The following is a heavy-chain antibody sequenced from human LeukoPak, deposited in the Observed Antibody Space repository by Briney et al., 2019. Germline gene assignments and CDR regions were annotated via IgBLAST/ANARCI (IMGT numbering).Heavy chain of an antibody. V-gene: IGHV4-59*01. CDR3: ARDLGRYYGMDV. CDR2: IYYSGST. CDR1: GGSISSYY. J-gene: IGHJ6*02. Sequence: SETLSLTCSVSGGSISSYYWSWIRQPPGKGLEWIGYIYYSGSTNYNPSLKSRVTISVDTSKNQFSLKLSSVTAADTAVYYCARDLGRYYGMDVWGQGTTVTVSS.